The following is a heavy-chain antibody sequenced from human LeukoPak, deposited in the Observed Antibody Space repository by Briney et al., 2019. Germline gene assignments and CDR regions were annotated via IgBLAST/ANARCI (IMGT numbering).Heavy chain of an antibody. V-gene: IGHV4-59*01. CDR3: ARDLGRYYGMDV. CDR2: IYYSGST. CDR1: GGSISSYY. J-gene: IGHJ6*02. Sequence: SETLSLTCSVSGGSISSYYWSWIRQPPGKGLEWIGYIYYSGSTNYNPSLKSRVTISVDTSKNQFSLKLSSVTAADTAVYYCARDLGRYYGMDVWGQGTTVTVSS.